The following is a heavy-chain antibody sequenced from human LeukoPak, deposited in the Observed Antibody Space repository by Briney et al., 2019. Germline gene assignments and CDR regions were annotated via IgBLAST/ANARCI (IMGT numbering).Heavy chain of an antibody. CDR1: GFTFSSYA. J-gene: IGHJ4*02. CDR3: AKGRDYYDSRGILDY. V-gene: IGHV3-23*01. D-gene: IGHD3-22*01. CDR2: ISGSGGST. Sequence: PGGSLRLSCAASGFTFSSYAMSWVRQAPGKGLEWVSAISGSGGSTYYADSVKGRFTISRDNSENTLYLQMNSLRAEDTAVYYCAKGRDYYDSRGILDYWGQGTLVTVSS.